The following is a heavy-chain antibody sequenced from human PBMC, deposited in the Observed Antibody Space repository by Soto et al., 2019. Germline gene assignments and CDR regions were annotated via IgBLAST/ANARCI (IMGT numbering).Heavy chain of an antibody. V-gene: IGHV3-23*01. CDR3: AKRPASIITFDY. CDR2: ISGNGGST. D-gene: IGHD2-2*01. Sequence: GGSLRLSCSASGFTFSNYAMSWVRQAPGKGLEWVSTISGNGGSTYYADSVKGRFTISRDNSKNMLFLQINSLRDDDSAVYYCAKRPASIITFDYWGQGTPVTVSS. CDR1: GFTFSNYA. J-gene: IGHJ4*02.